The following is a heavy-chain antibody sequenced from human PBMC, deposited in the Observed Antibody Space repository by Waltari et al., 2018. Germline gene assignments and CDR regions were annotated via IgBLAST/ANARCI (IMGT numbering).Heavy chain of an antibody. CDR3: ARQPRIIVTPYYYYMDV. Sequence: QVQLQQWGAGLWKPSETLSLTCAVQGGSFIGYYWGWIRQSSGKGLEWIGEIDHSGNTNSNPSLKRRVTISQDTSRIHFFLKLNSVTAADTAVYYCARQPRIIVTPYYYYMDVWGKGTTVTVSS. CDR1: GGSFIGYY. D-gene: IGHD3-22*01. J-gene: IGHJ6*03. V-gene: IGHV4-34*01. CDR2: IDHSGNT.